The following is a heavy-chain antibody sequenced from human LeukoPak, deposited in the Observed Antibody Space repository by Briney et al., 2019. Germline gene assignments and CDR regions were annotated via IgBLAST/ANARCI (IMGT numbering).Heavy chain of an antibody. CDR2: IYYSGST. Sequence: SETLSLTCTVSGGSISSGGYYWSWIRQHPGKGLEWIGYIYYSGSTNYNPSLKSRVTISVDTSKNQFSPKLSSVTAADTAVYYCAREVAAAGLDYWGQGTLVTVSS. J-gene: IGHJ4*02. CDR1: GGSISSGGYY. CDR3: AREVAAAGLDY. D-gene: IGHD6-13*01. V-gene: IGHV4-61*08.